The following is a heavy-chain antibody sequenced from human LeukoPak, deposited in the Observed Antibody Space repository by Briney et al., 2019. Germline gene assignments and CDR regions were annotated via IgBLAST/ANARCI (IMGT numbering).Heavy chain of an antibody. D-gene: IGHD6-6*01. CDR3: ARDSAARTRASSYYYYMDV. J-gene: IGHJ6*03. CDR2: IIPIFGTA. Sequence: SVKVSCKASGGTFSSYAISWVQQAPGQGLEWMGGIIPIFGTANYAQKFQGRVTITTDESTSTAYMELSSLRSEDTAVYYCARDSAARTRASSYYYYMDVWGKGTTVTVSS. V-gene: IGHV1-69*05. CDR1: GGTFSSYA.